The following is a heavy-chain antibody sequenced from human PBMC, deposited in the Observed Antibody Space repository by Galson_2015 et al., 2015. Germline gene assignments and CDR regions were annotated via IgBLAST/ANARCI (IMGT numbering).Heavy chain of an antibody. V-gene: IGHV3-74*01. D-gene: IGHD3-9*01. J-gene: IGHJ4*02. CDR1: GFTFSSYW. Sequence: SLRLSCAASGFTFSSYWMHWVRQAPGKGLVWVSRIYTDASSASSADSVKGRFTISRDDAKSTLYLQMNSLRAEDTAVYYCGRDLTGASDYWGQGTLVTVSS. CDR2: IYTDASSA. CDR3: GRDLTGASDY.